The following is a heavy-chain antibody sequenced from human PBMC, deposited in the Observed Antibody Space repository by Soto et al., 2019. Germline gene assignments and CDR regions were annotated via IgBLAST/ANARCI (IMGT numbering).Heavy chain of an antibody. D-gene: IGHD6-13*01. V-gene: IGHV3-23*01. CDR2: ISGSGGST. CDR3: AKEPGDSSSWLSILGNWFDP. Sequence: GGSLRLSCAASGFTFSSYAMSWVRQAPGKGLEWVSAISGSGGSTYYADSVKGRFTISRDNSKNTLYLQMNSLRAEDTAVYYCAKEPGDSSSWLSILGNWFDPWGQGTLVTVSS. J-gene: IGHJ5*02. CDR1: GFTFSSYA.